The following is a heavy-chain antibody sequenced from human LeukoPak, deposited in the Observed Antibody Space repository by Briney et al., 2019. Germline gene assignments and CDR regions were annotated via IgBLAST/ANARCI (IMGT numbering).Heavy chain of an antibody. D-gene: IGHD1-1*01. CDR3: ARGERLGPDF. CDR1: GGSISSYY. V-gene: IGHV4-59*01. CDR2: IYYSGCS. Sequence: SETLSLTCTVSGGSISSYYWSWIRQPPGKGLEWIGYIYYSGCSNYNPSLQSRVTISVDTSRGHFSLKLSSATAADTAVYYCARGERLGPDFWGQGTLVTVSS. J-gene: IGHJ4*02.